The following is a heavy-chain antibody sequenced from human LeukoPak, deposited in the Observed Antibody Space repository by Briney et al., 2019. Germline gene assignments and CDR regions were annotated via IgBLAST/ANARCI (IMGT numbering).Heavy chain of an antibody. D-gene: IGHD5-24*01. CDR2: IYLDGRA. J-gene: IGHJ4*02. V-gene: IGHV3-66*01. CDR1: GFAVSSKY. Sequence: GGSLRLSCAASGFAVSSKYMNWVRQAPGKGLEWVTVIYLDGRADYADSVKGKFTISSDNSKNTVYLQMNSLKDEDTAVYYCARDAETSLANWGQGTLVTVSP. CDR3: ARDAETSLAN.